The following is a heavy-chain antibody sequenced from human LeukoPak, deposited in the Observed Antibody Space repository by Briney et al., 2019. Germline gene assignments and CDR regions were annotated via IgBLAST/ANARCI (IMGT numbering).Heavy chain of an antibody. CDR1: GGSISTYY. J-gene: IGHJ2*01. CDR2: IYYNGNT. D-gene: IGHD6-19*01. Sequence: SETLSLTCTVSGGSISTYYWSWIRQPPGRGLEWMGYIYYNGNTNYNPSLKCRLTISVATSKHQFSLKLHSVTTADTAVYYCARIDTSGWYWYFDLWGRGTLVTASS. CDR3: ARIDTSGWYWYFDL. V-gene: IGHV4-59*01.